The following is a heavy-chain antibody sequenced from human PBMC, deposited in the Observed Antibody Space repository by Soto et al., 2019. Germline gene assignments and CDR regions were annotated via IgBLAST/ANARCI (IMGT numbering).Heavy chain of an antibody. J-gene: IGHJ4*02. CDR2: ISSSSSYI. Sequence: GGSLRLSCAASGFTFSSYSMNWVRQAPGKGLEWVSSISSSSSYIYYADSVKGRFTISRDNAKNSLYLQMNSLRAEDTAVYYCAGGRDYDFWSGYYRGGQKPSTPDYWGQGTLVTVSS. CDR3: AGGRDYDFWSGYYRGGQKPSTPDY. D-gene: IGHD3-3*01. V-gene: IGHV3-21*01. CDR1: GFTFSSYS.